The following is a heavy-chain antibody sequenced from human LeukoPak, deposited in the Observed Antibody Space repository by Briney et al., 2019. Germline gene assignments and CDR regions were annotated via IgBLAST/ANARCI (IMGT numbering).Heavy chain of an antibody. CDR3: AGDPTEIVRYAGDYYGMDV. J-gene: IGHJ6*02. Sequence: SQTLSLTCTVSGGSISSGGYYWSWIRQHPGQGLEWIGYIYYSGSTYYNPSLKSRVTISVDTSKNQFSLKLSSVTAADTAVYYCAGDPTEIVRYAGDYYGMDVWGQGTTVTVSS. D-gene: IGHD1-1*01. CDR1: GGSISSGGYY. CDR2: IYYSGST. V-gene: IGHV4-31*03.